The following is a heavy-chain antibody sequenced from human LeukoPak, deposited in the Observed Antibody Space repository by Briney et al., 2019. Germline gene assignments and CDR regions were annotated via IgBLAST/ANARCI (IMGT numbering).Heavy chain of an antibody. J-gene: IGHJ4*02. CDR1: GFTFSSYW. CDR2: INSDGSST. CDR3: ASQYCSGGSCYPLPPN. Sequence: GGPLRLSCAASGFTFSSYWMHWVRQAPGKGLVWVSRINSDGSSTSYADSVKGRFTISRDNAKNTLYLQMNSLRAEDTAVYYCASQYCSGGSCYPLPPNWGQGTLVTVSS. D-gene: IGHD2-15*01. V-gene: IGHV3-74*01.